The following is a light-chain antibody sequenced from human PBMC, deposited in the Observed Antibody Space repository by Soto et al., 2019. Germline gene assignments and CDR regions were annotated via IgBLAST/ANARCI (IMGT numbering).Light chain of an antibody. CDR2: EVS. J-gene: IGLJ3*02. CDR1: SRDVGGYNS. V-gene: IGLV2-14*01. CDR3: SSYTGSTTLVV. Sequence: QSALTQPASVSGSPGQSITISCTGTSRDVGGYNSVSWYQQHPGKAPKLMISEVSNRPSGVSNRFSGSKSGNTASLTISGLQAEDEADYFCSSYTGSTTLVVFGGGTKLTVL.